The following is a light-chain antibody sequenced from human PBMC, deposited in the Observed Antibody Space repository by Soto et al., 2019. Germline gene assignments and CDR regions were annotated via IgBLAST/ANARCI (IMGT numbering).Light chain of an antibody. J-gene: IGLJ1*01. CDR2: EVS. V-gene: IGLV2-14*01. CDR1: SSDIGTYNY. Sequence: QSVLTQPASVSGSPGQSITISCTGTSSDIGTYNYVSWYQQHPGKAPKLMLYEVSNRPSGVSNRFFGSKSGNTASLTISGLQAEDEADYFCNSYTSSSTLYVFGTGTKVTVL. CDR3: NSYTSSSTLYV.